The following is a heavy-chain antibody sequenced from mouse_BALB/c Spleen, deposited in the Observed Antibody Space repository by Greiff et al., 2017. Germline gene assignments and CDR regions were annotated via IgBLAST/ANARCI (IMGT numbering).Heavy chain of an antibody. Sequence: VQLQQSGTVLARPGASVKMSCKASGYTFTSYWMHWVKQRPGQGLEWIGALYPGNSDTSYNQKFKGKAKLTAVTSTSTAYMELSSLTNEDSAVYYCTRDYGSSYYFDYWGQGTTLTVSS. J-gene: IGHJ2*01. D-gene: IGHD1-1*01. V-gene: IGHV1-5*01. CDR2: LYPGNSDT. CDR1: GYTFTSYW. CDR3: TRDYGSSYYFDY.